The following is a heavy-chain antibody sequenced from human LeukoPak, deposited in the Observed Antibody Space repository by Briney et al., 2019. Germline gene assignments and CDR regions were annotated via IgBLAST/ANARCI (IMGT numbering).Heavy chain of an antibody. D-gene: IGHD6-19*01. Sequence: GGSLRLSCAASGFTVNRNYMNWVCQAPGKGLEGVSYISSSSNTIYYGDSVKGRFTISRDNSKNTLYLQMNSLRAEDTAVYYCAREWGGWYGYWGQGTLVTVSS. CDR2: ISSSSNTI. CDR3: AREWGGWYGY. J-gene: IGHJ4*02. V-gene: IGHV3-48*01. CDR1: GFTVNRNY.